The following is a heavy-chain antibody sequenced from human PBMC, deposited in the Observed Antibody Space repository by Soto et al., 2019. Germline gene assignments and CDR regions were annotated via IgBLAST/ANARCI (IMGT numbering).Heavy chain of an antibody. CDR1: GFTFSRYG. CDR2: ISYDGSAQ. CDR3: AKEPLEVSGRNAFNI. V-gene: IGHV3-30*18. D-gene: IGHD1-1*01. Sequence: GGSLRLSCAASGFTFSRYGMHWVRQAPGKGLEWVAVISYDGSAQYYADSVKGRFTISRDNSKNTLYLQMNSLGLEDTAVYYCAKEPLEVSGRNAFNIWGQGTMVTVSS. J-gene: IGHJ3*02.